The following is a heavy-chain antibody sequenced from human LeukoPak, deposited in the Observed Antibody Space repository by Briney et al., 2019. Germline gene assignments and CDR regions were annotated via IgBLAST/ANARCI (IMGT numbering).Heavy chain of an antibody. CDR1: GFTFSSYW. D-gene: IGHD2-2*01. CDR3: ARLYCSSTSCYYYYYYMDV. V-gene: IGHV3-7*01. J-gene: IGHJ6*03. CDR2: IKQDGSEK. Sequence: GGSLRLSCAASGFTFSSYWMSWVRQGPGKGLEWVANIKQDGSEKYYVDSVKGRITISRDNAKNSLYLQMNSLRAEDTAMYYCARLYCSSTSCYYYYYYMDVWGKGTTVTVSS.